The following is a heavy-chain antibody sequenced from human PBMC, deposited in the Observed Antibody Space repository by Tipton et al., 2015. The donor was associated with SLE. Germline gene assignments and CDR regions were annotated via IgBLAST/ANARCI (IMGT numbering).Heavy chain of an antibody. CDR2: IYNTGIT. CDR1: GDSMNNYY. Sequence: TLSLTCSVSGDSMNNYYWSWIRQPAGMPLEWIGRIYNTGITNYNPSLKGRLSMSVDTSKAHFSLNLNSVTAADTAIYYCAREKENTGWFWLNAFDVWGRGTLVTVST. CDR3: AREKENTGWFWLNAFDV. J-gene: IGHJ3*01. D-gene: IGHD6-19*01. V-gene: IGHV4-4*07.